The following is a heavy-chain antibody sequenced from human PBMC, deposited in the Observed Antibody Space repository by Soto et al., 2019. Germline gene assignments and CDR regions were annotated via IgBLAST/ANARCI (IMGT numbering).Heavy chain of an antibody. D-gene: IGHD1-26*01. Sequence: VKVSCKASGCIFSSYAISWLRQAPGQGLEWMGAVIPVLGQAYYAQALQDRVTITADESTRTAYMELSSLTSEDTAVYFCARVGGVGAPPGADYWGQGTLVTVSS. V-gene: IGHV1-69*01. CDR3: ARVGGVGAPPGADY. J-gene: IGHJ4*02. CDR2: VIPVLGQA. CDR1: GCIFSSYA.